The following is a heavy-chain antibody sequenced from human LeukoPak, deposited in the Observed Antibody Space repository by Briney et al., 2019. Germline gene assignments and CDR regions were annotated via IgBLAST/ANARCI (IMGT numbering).Heavy chain of an antibody. Sequence: SETLSLTCTVSRGSISSNTFYWGWIRQPPGKGLEWIGSIYYSGATYYNPSLKGRLTISVDTSQTQFSLKLSSVTAADTAVYYCARMSCSGGSCHGYYYYGMDVWGQGTTVTVSS. J-gene: IGHJ6*02. CDR3: ARMSCSGGSCHGYYYYGMDV. CDR2: IYYSGAT. CDR1: RGSISSNTFY. D-gene: IGHD2-15*01. V-gene: IGHV4-39*01.